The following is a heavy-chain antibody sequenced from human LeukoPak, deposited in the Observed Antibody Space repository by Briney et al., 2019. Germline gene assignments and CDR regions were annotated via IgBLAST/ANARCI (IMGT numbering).Heavy chain of an antibody. Sequence: GGSLRLSCAASGFTFDDYAMHWVRQAPGKGLEWVSLISWDGGSTYYADSVKGRFTISRDNSKNSLYLQMNSLRAEDTALYYCAKGPSIAVAGTLPFYYYYYMDVWGKGTTVTISS. D-gene: IGHD6-19*01. CDR3: AKGPSIAVAGTLPFYYYYYMDV. CDR2: ISWDGGST. CDR1: GFTFDDYA. J-gene: IGHJ6*03. V-gene: IGHV3-43D*03.